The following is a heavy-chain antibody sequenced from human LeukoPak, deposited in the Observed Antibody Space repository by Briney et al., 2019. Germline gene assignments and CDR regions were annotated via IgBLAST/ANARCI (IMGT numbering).Heavy chain of an antibody. Sequence: PGGSLRLSCAASGFTFSSYAMSWVRQAPGKGLEWVSAISGSGGSTYYADSVKGRFTISRDNSKNTLYLQMNSLRAEDTAVYYCAKGGNSGCDKTYGYWGQGTLVTVSS. CDR1: GFTFSSYA. CDR2: ISGSGGST. D-gene: IGHD5-12*01. CDR3: AKGGNSGCDKTYGY. V-gene: IGHV3-23*01. J-gene: IGHJ4*02.